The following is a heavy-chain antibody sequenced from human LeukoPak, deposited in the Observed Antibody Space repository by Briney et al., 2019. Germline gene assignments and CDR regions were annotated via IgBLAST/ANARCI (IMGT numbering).Heavy chain of an antibody. D-gene: IGHD2-2*01. V-gene: IGHV3-49*04. Sequence: GGSLRLSCSASRFTFSSYTMNWVRQAPGKGLEWVGFIRSKAYGGTTEYAASVKGRFTISRDDSKSIAYLQMNSLKTEDTAVYYCTRAVGYCSSTSCLGYYYYMDVWGKGTTVTVSS. CDR1: RFTFSSYT. CDR2: IRSKAYGGTT. CDR3: TRAVGYCSSTSCLGYYYYMDV. J-gene: IGHJ6*03.